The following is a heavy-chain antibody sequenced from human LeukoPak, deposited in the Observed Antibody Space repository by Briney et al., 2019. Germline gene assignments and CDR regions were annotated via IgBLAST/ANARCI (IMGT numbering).Heavy chain of an antibody. J-gene: IGHJ4*02. V-gene: IGHV3-23*01. D-gene: IGHD1-26*01. CDR2: ISTSGGDT. CDR1: GFTFTDSA. Sequence: AGSLRLSCAASGFTFTDSAMTWVRQAPGKGLEWVSAISTSGGDTIYTDSVKDRFTISRDNSKNTLYLQMNSLRAEDTATYYCAKGGSYAPLDYWGQGTLVTVSS. CDR3: AKGGSYAPLDY.